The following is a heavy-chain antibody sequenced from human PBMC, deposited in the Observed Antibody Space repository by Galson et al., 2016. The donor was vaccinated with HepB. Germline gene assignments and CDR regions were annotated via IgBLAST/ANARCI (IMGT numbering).Heavy chain of an antibody. Sequence: LSLTCGVSGGSINSTAWWSWVRQPPGKGLEWIGQIYHTGSTHYNPSLKSRVTISVDKSKNQFSLTLNSVTAADTAVYFCARLYIVEVPAEGFDPGGQGTLVTVSS. CDR1: GGSINSTAW. J-gene: IGHJ5*02. D-gene: IGHD2-2*01. CDR3: ARLYIVEVPAEGFDP. CDR2: IYHTGST. V-gene: IGHV4-4*01.